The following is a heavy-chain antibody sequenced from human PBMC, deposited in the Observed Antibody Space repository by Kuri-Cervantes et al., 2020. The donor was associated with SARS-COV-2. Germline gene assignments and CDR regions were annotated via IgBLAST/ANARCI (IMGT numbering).Heavy chain of an antibody. CDR1: GFLFSASA. CDR3: TTLIDY. J-gene: IGHJ4*02. Sequence: GESLKISCVASGFLFSASATHWVRQGSGKGLEWVGRVRGKANNYATAYAASVKGRFTISRDDSKNMAYLQMNSLKTEDTAVYYCTTLIDYWGQGALVTVSS. CDR2: VRGKANNYAT. V-gene: IGHV3-73*01.